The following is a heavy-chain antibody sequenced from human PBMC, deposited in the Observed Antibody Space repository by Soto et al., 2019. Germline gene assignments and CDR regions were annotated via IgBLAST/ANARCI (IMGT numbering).Heavy chain of an antibody. CDR2: SKSKTDGGTT. CDR3: TTDRGSRGGTFDY. J-gene: IGHJ4*02. V-gene: IGHV3-15*01. D-gene: IGHD1-26*01. CDR1: GGPFSDAW. Sequence: GSLRRPWRASGGPFSDAWRSLVRQAPGKGLEWVGRSKSKTDGGTTDYAAPVKGRLTISRDDSKNTLYLQMNSLKTEDTAVYYCTTDRGSRGGTFDYWGQGPLVTVSS.